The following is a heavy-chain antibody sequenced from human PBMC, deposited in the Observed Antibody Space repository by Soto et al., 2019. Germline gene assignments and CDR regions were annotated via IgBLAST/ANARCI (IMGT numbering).Heavy chain of an antibody. CDR2: IIPLFATT. CDR1: GDTFSNYA. J-gene: IGHJ4*02. D-gene: IGHD3-10*01. V-gene: IGHV1-69*01. Sequence: VQLVQSGAEVKEPGSSVKVSCKASGDTFSNYATTWVRQAPGQGLEWMGAIIPLFATTNYAQKFQGRVTVTADESTKTAYMELSSLTSEDTAVYYCARVFPDAWVEPGAVRGYFDTWGQGTLVTVSS. CDR3: ARVFPDAWVEPGAVRGYFDT.